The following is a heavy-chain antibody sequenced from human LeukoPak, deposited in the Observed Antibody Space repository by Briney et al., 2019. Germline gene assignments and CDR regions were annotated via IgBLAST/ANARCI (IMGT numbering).Heavy chain of an antibody. J-gene: IGHJ4*02. D-gene: IGHD6-19*01. CDR3: ARGRIAVAGTKNYFDY. CDR1: GGSFSDYF. Sequence: SETLSLTCAVYGGSFSDYFWSWIRQPPGKGLEWIGEISHSGSTTYNPSLRSRVTISGDTSKKQFSLKLSSVTAADTAVYYCARGRIAVAGTKNYFDYWGQGTLVTVSS. CDR2: ISHSGST. V-gene: IGHV4-34*01.